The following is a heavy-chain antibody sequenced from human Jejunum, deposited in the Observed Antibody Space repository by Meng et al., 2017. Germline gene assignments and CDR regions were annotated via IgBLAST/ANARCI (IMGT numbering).Heavy chain of an antibody. CDR2: MHQSGSS. D-gene: IGHD1-7*01. CDR3: ARGWKYAWFN. V-gene: IGHV4-4*02. J-gene: IGHJ4*02. CDR1: GGFSSIYW. Sequence: QGEVQGSGPGLVRPSGALYLTCAVSGGFSSIYWWSWLRQPPGKGLEWIGEMHQSGSSNYNPSLKSRLTMSVDESKNHFSLKLNSVTAADTAVYYCARGWKYAWFNWGQGTLVTVSS.